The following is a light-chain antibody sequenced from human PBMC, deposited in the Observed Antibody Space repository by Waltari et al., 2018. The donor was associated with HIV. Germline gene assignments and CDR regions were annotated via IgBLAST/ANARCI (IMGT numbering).Light chain of an antibody. CDR2: EVS. V-gene: IGLV2-23*02. CDR1: SSDVGSYYL. J-gene: IGLJ2*01. CDR3: CSYAGSSTFVV. Sequence: QSALTQPASVSGSPGQSITISCPGPSSDVGSYYLVSWYQQHPGKAPKLMIYEVSKRPSGVSNRFSGSKSGNTASLTISGLQAEDEADYYCCSYAGSSTFVVFGGGTKLTVL.